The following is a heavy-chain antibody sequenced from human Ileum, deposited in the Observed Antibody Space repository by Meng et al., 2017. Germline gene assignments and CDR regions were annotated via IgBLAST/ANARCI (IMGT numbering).Heavy chain of an antibody. V-gene: IGHV3-23*01. CDR2: ISGNTNSI. CDR3: ATRACGGFLEWLLEY. Sequence: GESLKISCAASGFTFSGYAMSWVRQAPGKGLEWVSTISGNTNSIWYADSVKGRFTISRDNSKNTLYLQMNSLRAEDTAVYYCATRACGGFLEWLLEYWGQGTLVTVSS. D-gene: IGHD3-3*01. CDR1: GFTFSGYA. J-gene: IGHJ4*02.